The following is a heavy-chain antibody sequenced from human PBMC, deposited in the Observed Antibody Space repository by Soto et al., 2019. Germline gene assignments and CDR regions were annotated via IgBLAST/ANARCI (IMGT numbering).Heavy chain of an antibody. CDR3: AKDARGDYDGGYFHL. CDR2: ISWSSVNI. CDR1: GVNFDDYA. J-gene: IGHJ2*01. Sequence: LSLSCAASGVNFDDYAMHWVRQAPGMGLEWVAGISWSSVNIGYADSVNGLFTISRDNSQDSLFLQIYNPRSYDTAIYFCAKDARGDYDGGYFHLGGRGPLVTVSS. D-gene: IGHD3-16*01. V-gene: IGHV3-9*01.